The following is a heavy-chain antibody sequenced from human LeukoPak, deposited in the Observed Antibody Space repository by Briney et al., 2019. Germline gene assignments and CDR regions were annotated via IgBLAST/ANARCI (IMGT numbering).Heavy chain of an antibody. D-gene: IGHD2-2*01. J-gene: IGHJ4*02. CDR1: GYTFTSYG. CDR2: ISAYNGHT. V-gene: IGHV1-18*01. Sequence: ASVKVSCKASGYTFTSYGITWVRQAPGPGLEWMGWISAYNGHTNYAQKFQGRVTMTTDTSTSTAYMELRSLRSDDTALYYCAREGYCNSTSCDKPFDYWGQGTLVTVSS. CDR3: AREGYCNSTSCDKPFDY.